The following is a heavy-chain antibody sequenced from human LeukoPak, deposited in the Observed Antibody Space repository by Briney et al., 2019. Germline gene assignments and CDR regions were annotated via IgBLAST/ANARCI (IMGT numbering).Heavy chain of an antibody. D-gene: IGHD1-26*01. J-gene: IGHJ5*02. CDR1: GFTFSSYA. CDR3: AKGLSGTRFWDWFDP. CDR2: ISGSGGST. Sequence: PGGSLRLSRAASGFTFSSYAMSWVRQTPGKGLEWVSVISGSGGSTYYADSVKGRFTISRDNSKNTLYLQMNSLRAEGTAVYYCAKGLSGTRFWDWFDPWGQGTLVTVSS. V-gene: IGHV3-23*01.